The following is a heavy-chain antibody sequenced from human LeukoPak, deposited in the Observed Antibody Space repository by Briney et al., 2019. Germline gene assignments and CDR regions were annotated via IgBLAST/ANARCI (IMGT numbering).Heavy chain of an antibody. CDR1: GFTVSSNY. Sequence: PGGSLRLSCAASGFTVSSNYMSWVRRAPGKGLEWVSVIYSGGSTYYADSVKGRFTISRGNSKNTLYLQMNSLRAEDTAVYYCATTISGSYFIADYYYMDVWGKGTTVTVSS. J-gene: IGHJ6*03. CDR2: IYSGGST. V-gene: IGHV3-53*01. CDR3: ATTISGSYFIADYYYMDV. D-gene: IGHD1-26*01.